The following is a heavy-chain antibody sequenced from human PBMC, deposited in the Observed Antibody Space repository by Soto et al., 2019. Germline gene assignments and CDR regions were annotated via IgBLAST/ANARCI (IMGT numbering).Heavy chain of an antibody. CDR3: AKERFGHLWLEDYGMDV. CDR2: ISYDGTNK. J-gene: IGHJ6*02. D-gene: IGHD5-18*01. Sequence: GGSLRLSCAASGFTFSSYGMHWVRQSPGKGLEWVALISYDGTNKYYADSVKGRFTISRDNFKNTLYLQMNSLRAEDTAVYYCAKERFGHLWLEDYGMDVWGQGTTVTVSS. V-gene: IGHV3-30*18. CDR1: GFTFSSYG.